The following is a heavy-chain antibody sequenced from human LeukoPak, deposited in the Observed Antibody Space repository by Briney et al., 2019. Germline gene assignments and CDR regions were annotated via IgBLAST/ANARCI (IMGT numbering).Heavy chain of an antibody. J-gene: IGHJ4*02. V-gene: IGHV3-11*04. Sequence: TGGSLRLSCAASGFIFSDYYMTWIRQAPGKGLEWISYITTNGASTYYATSVKGRFTISRDNAQNSLYLQMNSLRAEDTAVYYCAKEEDYTAPPIWGQGTLVTVSS. D-gene: IGHD4-11*01. CDR2: ITTNGAST. CDR1: GFIFSDYY. CDR3: AKEEDYTAPPI.